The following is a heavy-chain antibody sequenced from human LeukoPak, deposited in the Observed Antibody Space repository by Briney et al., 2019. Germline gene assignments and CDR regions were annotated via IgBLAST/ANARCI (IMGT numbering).Heavy chain of an antibody. D-gene: IGHD6-13*01. J-gene: IGHJ4*02. CDR2: IYYSGST. V-gene: IGHV4-59*01. CDR1: GGSISSYY. Sequence: SETLSLTCTVSGGSISSYYWSWIRQPSGKGLEWIGYIYYSGSTNYNPSLKSRVTISVDTSKNQFSLKLSSVTAADTAVYYCARVLSSSWYAPTFDYWGQGTLVTVSS. CDR3: ARVLSSSWYAPTFDY.